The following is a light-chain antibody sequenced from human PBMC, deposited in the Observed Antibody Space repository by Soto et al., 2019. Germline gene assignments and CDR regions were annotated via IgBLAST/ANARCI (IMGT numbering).Light chain of an antibody. V-gene: IGLV2-14*01. CDR3: FSYTSRSSLL. J-gene: IGLJ3*02. Sequence: QSVLTQPASVSGSPGQSITISCTGTSSDIGGYNYISWYQQHPGKAPKLIIYEVSNRPSGVSHRFAGSKSGNTASLTISGLQTEDEADYYCFSYTSRSSLLFGGGTKLTVL. CDR2: EVS. CDR1: SSDIGGYNY.